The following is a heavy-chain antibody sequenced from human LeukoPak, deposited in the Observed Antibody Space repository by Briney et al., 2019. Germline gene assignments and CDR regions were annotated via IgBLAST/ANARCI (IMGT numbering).Heavy chain of an antibody. Sequence: ASVKVSCKASGYTFTGYFMHWVRQAPGQGLEWMGWINPNSGDTNYAQKFQGRVTMTRDTSISTAYMELSRLKSDDTAVYYCARGTYMVRGVSPFDYWGQGTLVTVSS. J-gene: IGHJ4*02. V-gene: IGHV1-2*02. CDR2: INPNSGDT. CDR3: ARGTYMVRGVSPFDY. CDR1: GYTFTGYF. D-gene: IGHD3-10*01.